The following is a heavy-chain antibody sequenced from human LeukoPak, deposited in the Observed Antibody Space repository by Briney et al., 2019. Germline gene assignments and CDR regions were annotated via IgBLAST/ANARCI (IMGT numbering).Heavy chain of an antibody. D-gene: IGHD5-24*01. V-gene: IGHV1-18*01. J-gene: IGHJ3*02. CDR2: IGAYNGNT. Sequence: GSSVKVSCKASGGTFSSYAISWVRQAPGQRLEWMGWIGAYNGNTNYAQKLQGRVTMTTDTSTSTAYMELRSLRSDDTAVYYCARVDGYPDPFDIWGQGTMVTVSS. CDR1: GGTFSSYA. CDR3: ARVDGYPDPFDI.